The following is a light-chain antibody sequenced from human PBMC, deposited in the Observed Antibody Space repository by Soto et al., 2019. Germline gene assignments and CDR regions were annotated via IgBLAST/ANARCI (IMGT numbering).Light chain of an antibody. CDR3: PQYYNCPAYT. J-gene: IGKJ2*01. V-gene: IGKV3-15*01. CDR2: SAS. Sequence: EVVMTQSPATLSVSPGDRATLSCRASQSVDTNVAWYQQKPGQAPRLLVHSASTRATGIPARFTGIGSGTDFTLTISGLQSADFLVYYCPQYYNCPAYTFGQGTKLQIK. CDR1: QSVDTN.